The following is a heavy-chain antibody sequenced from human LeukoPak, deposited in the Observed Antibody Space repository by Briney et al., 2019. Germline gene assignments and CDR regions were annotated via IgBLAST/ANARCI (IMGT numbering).Heavy chain of an antibody. V-gene: IGHV4-59*01. D-gene: IGHD4-17*01. Sequence: SETLSLTCTVSGGSISSYYWGWIRQPPGKGLEWIGYIYYSGGTNYNPSLKSRVTISVDTSKNQFSLKLSSVTAADTAVYYCARGGLAGDYASPFFDYWGQGTLVTVSS. CDR1: GGSISSYY. CDR2: IYYSGGT. CDR3: ARGGLAGDYASPFFDY. J-gene: IGHJ4*02.